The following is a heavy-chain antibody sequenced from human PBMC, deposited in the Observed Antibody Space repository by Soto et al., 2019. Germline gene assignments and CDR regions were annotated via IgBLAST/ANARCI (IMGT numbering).Heavy chain of an antibody. CDR1: GFTFSSYA. CDR3: AKPYDFWFPDGAAFDI. D-gene: IGHD3-3*01. Sequence: GGSLRLSCAASGFTFSSYAMSWVRQAPGKGLEWVSAISGSGGSTYYADSVKGRFTISRDNSKNTLYLQMNSLRAEDTAVYYCAKPYDFWFPDGAAFDIWGQGTMVTVSS. CDR2: ISGSGGST. J-gene: IGHJ3*02. V-gene: IGHV3-23*01.